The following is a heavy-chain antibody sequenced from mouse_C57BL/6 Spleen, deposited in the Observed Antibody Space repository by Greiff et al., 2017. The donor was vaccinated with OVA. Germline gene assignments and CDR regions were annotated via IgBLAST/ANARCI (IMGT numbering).Heavy chain of an antibody. CDR3: AKGEGRWGGCAY. Sequence: QVQLKESGPGLVQPSQSLSITCTASGFSLTSYGVHWVRQSPGKGLEWLGVIWRGGGTAYNAAFMSRLSITKDNSNSQVFFKMNSLQANDTAIDYGAKGEGRWGGCAYWGQGTLVTVSA. V-gene: IGHV2-5*01. J-gene: IGHJ3*01. D-gene: IGHD2-3*01. CDR2: IWRGGGT. CDR1: GFSLTSYG.